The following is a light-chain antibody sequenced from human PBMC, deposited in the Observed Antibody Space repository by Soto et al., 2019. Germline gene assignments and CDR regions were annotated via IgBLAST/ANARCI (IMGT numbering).Light chain of an antibody. J-gene: IGKJ1*01. CDR1: QDISNY. V-gene: IGKV1-9*01. Sequence: DIQLTQSPSFLSASVGDRVTITFRASQDISNYLAWYQQKPGKAPKLLIYDVSSLESGVPSRFSGSGSETEFTLTISSLFPDDFATYYCQQYNRYWTFGQGTKVDNK. CDR2: DVS. CDR3: QQYNRYWT.